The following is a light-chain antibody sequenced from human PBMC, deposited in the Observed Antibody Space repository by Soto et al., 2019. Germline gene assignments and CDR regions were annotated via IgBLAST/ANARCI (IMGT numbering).Light chain of an antibody. CDR3: SSYVGRKTLL. CDR1: SSDVGGNNY. V-gene: IGLV2-8*01. Sequence: QSALTQPPSASVSPGQSVTIACTGSSSDVGGNNYVSWYQHHPGKAPKLMIYEVSKRPSGVPDRFSGSKSGNTASLTVYGLQAEDEAEYYCSSYVGRKTLLFGGGTKLTVL. CDR2: EVS. J-gene: IGLJ2*01.